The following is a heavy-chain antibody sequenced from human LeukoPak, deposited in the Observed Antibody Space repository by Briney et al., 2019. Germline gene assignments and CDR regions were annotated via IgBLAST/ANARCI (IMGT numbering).Heavy chain of an antibody. CDR3: ARPDSGIIAVYDY. CDR2: IYYSGST. D-gene: IGHD6-19*01. Sequence: PSETLSLTCTVSGGSISSSSYYWVWIRQPPGKGLEWIGSIYYSGSTYYNPSLKSRVTISVDTSKNQFSLELTSVTAADTAVYYCARPDSGIIAVYDYWGQGTLVTVSS. CDR1: GGSISSSSYY. J-gene: IGHJ4*02. V-gene: IGHV4-39*01.